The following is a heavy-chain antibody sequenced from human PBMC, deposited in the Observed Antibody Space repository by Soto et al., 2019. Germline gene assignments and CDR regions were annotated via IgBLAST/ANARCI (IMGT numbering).Heavy chain of an antibody. Sequence: ASVKVSCKASGYTFTSYGISWVRQAPGQGLDWMGWISAYNGNTNYAQKLQGRVTMTTDTSTSTAYMELRSLRSDDTAVYYCARVQYYDSSGYHPGDAFDIWGQGTMVTVSS. CDR2: ISAYNGNT. CDR3: ARVQYYDSSGYHPGDAFDI. J-gene: IGHJ3*02. D-gene: IGHD3-22*01. CDR1: GYTFTSYG. V-gene: IGHV1-18*01.